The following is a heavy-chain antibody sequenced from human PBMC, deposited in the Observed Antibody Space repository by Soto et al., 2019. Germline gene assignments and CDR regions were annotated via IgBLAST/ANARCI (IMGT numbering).Heavy chain of an antibody. CDR1: GFTFSSYG. CDR3: AKDQETYYYGSGSLDY. J-gene: IGHJ4*02. Sequence: QVQLVESGGGVVQPGRSLRLSCAASGFTFSSYGMHWVRQAPGKGLEWVAVISYDGSNKYYADSVKGRFTISRDNSKNTLHLQMNSLRAEDTAVYYCAKDQETYYYGSGSLDYWGQGTLVTVSS. V-gene: IGHV3-30*18. CDR2: ISYDGSNK. D-gene: IGHD3-10*01.